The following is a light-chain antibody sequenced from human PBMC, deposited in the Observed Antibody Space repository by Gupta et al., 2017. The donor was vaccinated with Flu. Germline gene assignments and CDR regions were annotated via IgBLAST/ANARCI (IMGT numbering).Light chain of an antibody. CDR1: SSDIGGYNY. Sequence: VSTCALPSFTITSPITSSDIGGYNYVSWYQQHPGKAPKLMIYEVTNRPSGVSNRFSGSKSGNTASLTISGLQAEDEADYFCGSYTSSSTWVFGGGTKLTVL. CDR3: GSYTSSSTWV. J-gene: IGLJ3*02. CDR2: EVT. V-gene: IGLV2-14*01.